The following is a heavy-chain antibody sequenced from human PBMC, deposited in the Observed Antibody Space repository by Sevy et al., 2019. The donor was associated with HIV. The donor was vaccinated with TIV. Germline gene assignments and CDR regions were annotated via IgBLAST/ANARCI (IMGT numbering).Heavy chain of an antibody. D-gene: IGHD2-8*01. V-gene: IGHV3-23*01. CDR2: LSFGCGEI. CDR1: GFTLSKYS. J-gene: IGHJ4*02. CDR3: AREGCTKPQDY. Sequence: GGSLRLSCAASGFTLSKYSMSWVRQPPGEGLEWVSTLSFGCGEINYADSVKGRFTISRDNSKSSVYLQMNNLRPEDTAVYDCAREGCTKPQDYWGQGTLVTVSS.